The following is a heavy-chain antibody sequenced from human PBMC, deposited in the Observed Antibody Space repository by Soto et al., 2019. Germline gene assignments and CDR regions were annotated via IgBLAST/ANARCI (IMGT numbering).Heavy chain of an antibody. CDR1: GYTPTELS. D-gene: IGHD3-3*01. J-gene: IGHJ6*03. V-gene: IGHV1-24*01. Sequence: GASVKVSCKVSGYTPTELSMHWVRQAPGKGLEWMGGFDPEDGETIYAQKFQGRVTMTEDKSTSTAYLELSSLRSEDTAIYYCARDTFGVVMDYYYYMDVWGKGTTVTVSS. CDR3: ARDTFGVVMDYYYYMDV. CDR2: FDPEDGET.